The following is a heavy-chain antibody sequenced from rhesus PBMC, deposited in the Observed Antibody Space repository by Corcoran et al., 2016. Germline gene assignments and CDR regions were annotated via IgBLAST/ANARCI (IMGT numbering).Heavy chain of an antibody. V-gene: IGHV4-80*01. D-gene: IGHD4-29*01. CDR3: AREFYGSSYLEPFDY. Sequence: QVQLQESGPGLVKPSETLSLTCAVSGGSFSSYWWSWIRQPPGKGLERIGEIKGNRGRNNYNHALKSRVTISKDGSKNQFSLKLTAVTAADTAVYYCAREFYGSSYLEPFDYWGQGVLVTVSS. CDR2: IKGNRGRN. CDR1: GGSFSSYW. J-gene: IGHJ4*01.